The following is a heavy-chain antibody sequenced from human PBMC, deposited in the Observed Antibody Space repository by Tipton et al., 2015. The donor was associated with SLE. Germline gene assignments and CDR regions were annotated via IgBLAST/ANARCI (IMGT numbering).Heavy chain of an antibody. Sequence: LRLSCTVSGGSISSNYWSWIRQPPGKGLEWIGYIYNSGSTNYNPFLKSRVTISVDTSKNQFSLKLSSVTAADTAVYYCATSGRGYSIAYDYWGQGTLVTVSS. J-gene: IGHJ4*02. CDR2: IYNSGST. CDR1: GGSISSNY. D-gene: IGHD5-18*01. V-gene: IGHV4-59*01. CDR3: ATSGRGYSIAYDY.